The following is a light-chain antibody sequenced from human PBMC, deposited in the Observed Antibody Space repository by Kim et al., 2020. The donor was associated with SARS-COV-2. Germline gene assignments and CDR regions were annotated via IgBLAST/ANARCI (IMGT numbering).Light chain of an antibody. J-gene: IGKJ1*01. V-gene: IGKV1-12*01. CDR3: QQANSFPWT. CDR1: QGVGTY. Sequence: GSVGERTTLPGGAGQGVGTYLAWYQQKPGKAPKLLIFAASSMQSGVPSRFSGSGSGTDFTLTISSLQPDDFATYYCQQANSFPWTFGQGTKVDIK. CDR2: AAS.